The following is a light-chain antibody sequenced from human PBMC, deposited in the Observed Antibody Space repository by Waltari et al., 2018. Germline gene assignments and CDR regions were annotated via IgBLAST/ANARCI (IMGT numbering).Light chain of an antibody. V-gene: IGKV1-39*01. Sequence: DIQMTQSPSSLSASVGDRDTITCRASQSISSYLIWYHQKPGKAPNLLIYGASSLQSGVPSRFSGGGSGTDFTLTISSLQPEDSATYYCQQTYNYPFTFGQGTKVEIK. J-gene: IGKJ2*01. CDR2: GAS. CDR1: QSISSY. CDR3: QQTYNYPFT.